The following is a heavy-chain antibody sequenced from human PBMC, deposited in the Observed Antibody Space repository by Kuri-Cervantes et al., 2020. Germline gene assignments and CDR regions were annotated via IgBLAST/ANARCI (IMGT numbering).Heavy chain of an antibody. CDR2: INWIGDTT. Sequence: WALYGGSFSVYSWSWIRQPPGTGLEWVSGINWIGDTTGYADSVKGQFTISRDNARNSLYLEMNSLGAEDTALYYCARDVIHLWFASYYYYMDAWGEGTTVTVSS. CDR3: ARDVIHLWFASYYYYMDA. V-gene: IGHV3-20*04. CDR1: GGSFSVYS. J-gene: IGHJ6*03. D-gene: IGHD5-18*01.